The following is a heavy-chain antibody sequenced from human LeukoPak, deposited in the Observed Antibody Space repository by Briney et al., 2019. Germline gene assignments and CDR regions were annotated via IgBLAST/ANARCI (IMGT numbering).Heavy chain of an antibody. CDR1: GYTFISYG. CDR2: INPSGGST. V-gene: IGHV1-46*01. D-gene: IGHD3-3*01. J-gene: IGHJ5*02. CDR3: ARGGIYYDFWSGYYWFDP. Sequence: ASVKVSCKASGYTFISYGISWVRQAPGQGLEWMGIINPSGGSTSYAQKFQGRVTMTRDMSTSTVYMELSSLRSEDTAVYYCARGGIYYDFWSGYYWFDPWGQGTLVTVSS.